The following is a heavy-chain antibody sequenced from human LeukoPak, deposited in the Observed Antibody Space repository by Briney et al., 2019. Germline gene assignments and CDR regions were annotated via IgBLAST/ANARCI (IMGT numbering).Heavy chain of an antibody. V-gene: IGHV4-59*08. CDR1: GGSISSYY. Sequence: SETLSLTCTVSGGSISSYYWSWIRQPPGKGLEWIGYIYYSGSTNYNPSLKSRVTISVDTSKNQFSLKLSSVTAADTAVYYCARQSMVRGVIITGWFDPWGQGTLVTVSS. CDR2: IYYSGST. D-gene: IGHD3-10*01. J-gene: IGHJ5*02. CDR3: ARQSMVRGVIITGWFDP.